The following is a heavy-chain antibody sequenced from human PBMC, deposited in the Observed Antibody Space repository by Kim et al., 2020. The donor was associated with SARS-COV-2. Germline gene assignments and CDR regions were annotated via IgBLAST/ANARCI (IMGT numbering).Heavy chain of an antibody. J-gene: IGHJ4*02. CDR3: AREGGVLRNFDF. V-gene: IGHV3-30-3*01. D-gene: IGHD4-17*01. Sequence: GGSLRLSCAASGFTFSSYVLHWVRQAPGKGLEWVALISYDGNNKYYADSVRGRFTISRDSSKNTLYLQMNSLRTEDTALYYCAREGGVLRNFDFWGQGTPVTVSS. CDR1: GFTFSSYV. CDR2: ISYDGNNK.